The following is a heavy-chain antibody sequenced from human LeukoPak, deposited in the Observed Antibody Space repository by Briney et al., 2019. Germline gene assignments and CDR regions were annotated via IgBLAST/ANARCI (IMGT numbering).Heavy chain of an antibody. V-gene: IGHV1-69*13. CDR1: GGTFSSYA. CDR3: AREGGDYYDSSGYSLDY. J-gene: IGHJ4*02. Sequence: SVKVSCKASGGTFSSYAISWVRQAPGQGLEWMGGIIPIFGTANYAQKFQGRVTITADESTSTAYMELSSLRSEDTAVYYCAREGGDYYDSSGYSLDYWGQGTLVTVSS. CDR2: IIPIFGTA. D-gene: IGHD3-22*01.